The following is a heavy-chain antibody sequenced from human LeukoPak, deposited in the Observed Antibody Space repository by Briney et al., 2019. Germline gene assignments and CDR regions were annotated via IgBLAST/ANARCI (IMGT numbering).Heavy chain of an antibody. Sequence: GRSLRLSCTASGFTFGDYAMSWVRQAPGKGLEWVSAISGRSDNTYYADSVKGRFTLSRDSSKNTLYLQMNSLRADDTAVYYCAKWGDYDVLTGYYVSDFWGQGTLVTVSS. D-gene: IGHD3-9*01. CDR1: GFTFGDYA. CDR2: ISGRSDNT. J-gene: IGHJ4*02. CDR3: AKWGDYDVLTGYYVSDF. V-gene: IGHV3-23*01.